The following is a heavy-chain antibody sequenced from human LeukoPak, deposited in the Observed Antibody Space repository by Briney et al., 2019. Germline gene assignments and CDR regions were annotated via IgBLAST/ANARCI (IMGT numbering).Heavy chain of an antibody. CDR3: AREEAILEGYFDY. J-gene: IGHJ4*02. CDR2: IWYDGSNK. CDR1: GFTFSSYG. D-gene: IGHD1-1*01. V-gene: IGHV3-33*01. Sequence: GGSLRLFCAASGFTFSSYGMHWVRQAPGKGQEWVAVIWYDGSNKYYADSVKGRFTISRDNSKNTLYLQMNSLRAEDTAVYYCAREEAILEGYFDYWGQGTLVTVSS.